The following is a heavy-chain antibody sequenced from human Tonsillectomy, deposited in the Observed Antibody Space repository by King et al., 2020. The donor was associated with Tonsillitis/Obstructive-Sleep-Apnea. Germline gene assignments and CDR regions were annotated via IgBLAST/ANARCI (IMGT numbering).Heavy chain of an antibody. V-gene: IGHV4-34*01. CDR1: GGSFSGYY. CDR3: AREHSSSLDY. CDR2: IDHSGST. Sequence: VQLPQWGAGLLKPSETLSLTCAVYGGSFSGYYWNWIRQPPGKGLEWVGEIDHSGSTNYNPSLKRRVSTSVDTSKNQFSLKLSSVTAADTAVYYCAREHSSSLDYWGQGTLVTVSS. J-gene: IGHJ4*02. D-gene: IGHD6-13*01.